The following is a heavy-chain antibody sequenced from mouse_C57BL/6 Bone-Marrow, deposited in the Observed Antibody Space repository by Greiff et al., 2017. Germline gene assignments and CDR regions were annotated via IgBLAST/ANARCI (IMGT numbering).Heavy chain of an antibody. J-gene: IGHJ1*03. Sequence: QVQLQQSGAELARPGASVKLSCKASGYTFTSYGISWVKQRTGQGLEWIGEIYPRSGNTYYNEKFKGKATLTADKSSSTAYMELRSPTSEDSAVYFCARWEGWYFDVWGTGTTVTVSS. CDR3: ARWEGWYFDV. CDR2: IYPRSGNT. CDR1: GYTFTSYG. V-gene: IGHV1-81*01. D-gene: IGHD4-1*01.